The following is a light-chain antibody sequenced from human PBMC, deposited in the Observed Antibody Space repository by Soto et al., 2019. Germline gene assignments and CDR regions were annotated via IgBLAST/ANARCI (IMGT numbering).Light chain of an antibody. V-gene: IGLV3-10*01. J-gene: IGLJ2*01. CDR2: EDN. CDR3: YSIDNSGRHGRV. Sequence: SYELTQPPSVSVSPGQTARITCSGDALSEKFAYWYQQKSGQAPVLVIYEDNKRPSGIPEKFSGSSSGTMATLTISGAQVEDESDYYCYSIDNSGRHGRVFGGGTKLTVL. CDR1: ALSEKF.